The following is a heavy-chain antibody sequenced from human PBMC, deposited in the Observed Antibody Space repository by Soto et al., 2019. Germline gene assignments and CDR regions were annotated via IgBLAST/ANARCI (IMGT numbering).Heavy chain of an antibody. CDR3: ARGILSYEGGDY. Sequence: QVQLVESGGGVVQPGRSLRLSCAASGFTFSSYGMHWVRQAPGKGRGWVEVTWYDGSDRHYADSVKGRFTISRDNSKNTLYLQMSSLGAEDTAVYYCARGILSYEGGDYWGQGTLVTVSS. CDR1: GFTFSSYG. V-gene: IGHV3-33*01. CDR2: TWYDGSDR. D-gene: IGHD3-16*01. J-gene: IGHJ4*02.